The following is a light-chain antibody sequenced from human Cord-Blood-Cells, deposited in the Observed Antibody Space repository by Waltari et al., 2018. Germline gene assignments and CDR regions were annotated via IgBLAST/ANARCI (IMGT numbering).Light chain of an antibody. CDR2: EVS. CDR1: SSDVGGYNY. Sequence: QSALTQHPSASGSPGQSVTISCTGTSSDVGGYNYVSWYHQHPGKAPKLMIYEVSKRPSGVPDRFSGSKSGNTASLTVSGLQAEDEADYYCSSYAGSNNLVFGGGTKLTVL. J-gene: IGLJ3*02. CDR3: SSYAGSNNLV. V-gene: IGLV2-8*01.